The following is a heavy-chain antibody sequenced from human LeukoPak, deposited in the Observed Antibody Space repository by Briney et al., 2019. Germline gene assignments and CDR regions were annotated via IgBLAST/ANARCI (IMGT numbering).Heavy chain of an antibody. CDR1: GFTFSNYN. CDR2: ISSRGSYI. J-gene: IGHJ4*02. Sequence: GGSLRLSCAASGFTFSNYNINWVRQAPGKGLAWVSSISSRGSYIYYADSVKGRFAISADNAMNSLYLQMNSLRAEDTAVYYCARGYSSIWYDLYYFDYWGQGTLVTVSS. D-gene: IGHD6-13*01. V-gene: IGHV3-21*01. CDR3: ARGYSSIWYDLYYFDY.